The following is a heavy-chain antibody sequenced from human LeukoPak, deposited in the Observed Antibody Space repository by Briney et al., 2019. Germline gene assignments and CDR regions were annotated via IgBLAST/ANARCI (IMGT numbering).Heavy chain of an antibody. CDR3: ARTRPYYYDSSAYPFFDY. CDR2: MNPNSGNT. D-gene: IGHD3-22*01. Sequence: ASVKVSCKASGYTFTSYDINWVRQATGQGLEWMGWMNPNSGNTGYAQKFQGRVTITRNTSISTAYMELSSLRSEDTAVYYCARTRPYYYDSSAYPFFDYWGQGTLVTVSS. CDR1: GYTFTSYD. V-gene: IGHV1-8*03. J-gene: IGHJ4*02.